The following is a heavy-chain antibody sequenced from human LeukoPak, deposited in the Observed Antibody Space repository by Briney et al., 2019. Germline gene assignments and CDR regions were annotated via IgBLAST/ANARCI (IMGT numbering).Heavy chain of an antibody. D-gene: IGHD3-3*01. Sequence: ASVKVPCKASGYIFTSYDINWVRQATGQGLEWMGWMNPNSGNTGYAQKFQGRVTMTRNTSISTAYMELSSLRSEDTAVYYCARQFFRAPFDPWGQGTLVTVSS. CDR1: GYIFTSYD. CDR3: ARQFFRAPFDP. V-gene: IGHV1-8*01. J-gene: IGHJ5*02. CDR2: MNPNSGNT.